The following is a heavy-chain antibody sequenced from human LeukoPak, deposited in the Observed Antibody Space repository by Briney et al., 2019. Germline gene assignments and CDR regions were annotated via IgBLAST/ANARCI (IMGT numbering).Heavy chain of an antibody. CDR3: ARSRIAVVYYYYYMDV. CDR1: GGSFSGYY. CDR2: INHSGST. D-gene: IGHD6-19*01. J-gene: IGHJ6*03. Sequence: SETLSLTCGVYGGSFSGYYWSWIRQPPGKGLEWIGEINHSGSTNYNPSLKSRVTISVDTSKNQFSLKLSSVTAADTAVYYCARSRIAVVYYYYYMDVWGKGTTVTVS. V-gene: IGHV4-34*01.